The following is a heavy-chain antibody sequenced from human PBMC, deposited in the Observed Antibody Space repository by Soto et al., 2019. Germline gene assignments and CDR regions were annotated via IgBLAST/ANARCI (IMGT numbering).Heavy chain of an antibody. J-gene: IGHJ5*02. V-gene: IGHV4-59*08. Sequence: QVQLQESGPGLVKPSETLSLTCTVSGGSISSYYWSWIRQPPGKGLEWIGYIYSSGSPNYNPSPKSRVTITVPPSKIKVSLTLSSVTAADTPVYYCARRVWSYGTWFDPWGQGTLVTVSS. CDR2: IYSSGSP. CDR3: ARRVWSYGTWFDP. D-gene: IGHD5-18*01. CDR1: GGSISSYY.